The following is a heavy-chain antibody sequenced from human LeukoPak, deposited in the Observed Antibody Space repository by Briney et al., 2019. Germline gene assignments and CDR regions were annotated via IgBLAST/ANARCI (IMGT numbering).Heavy chain of an antibody. V-gene: IGHV3-23*01. CDR3: AKDLPDSSGYSDWFDP. CDR2: ISGSGGST. CDR1: GFTFSSYA. Sequence: GGSLRLSCAAAGFTFSSYAMGWVRQAPGKGLEWVSAISGSGGSTYYADSVKGRFTISRDNSKNTLYLQMNSLRAEDTAVYYCAKDLPDSSGYSDWFDPWGQGTLVTVSS. J-gene: IGHJ5*02. D-gene: IGHD3-22*01.